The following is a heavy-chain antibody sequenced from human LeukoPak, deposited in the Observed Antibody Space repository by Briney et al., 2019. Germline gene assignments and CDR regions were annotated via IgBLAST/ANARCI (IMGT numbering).Heavy chain of an antibody. CDR1: GFTFSSYA. J-gene: IGHJ4*02. Sequence: PGGSLRLSCAASGFTFSSYAMSWVRQAPGKGLEWVSTISGSGGGTFYADSVRGRFTLSRDNSKNTLYLQMNSLRAEDTAVYCCAKDFGDIPVMIMAYFDYWGQGTLVTVSS. V-gene: IGHV3-23*01. CDR3: AKDFGDIPVMIMAYFDY. CDR2: ISGSGGGT. D-gene: IGHD3-16*01.